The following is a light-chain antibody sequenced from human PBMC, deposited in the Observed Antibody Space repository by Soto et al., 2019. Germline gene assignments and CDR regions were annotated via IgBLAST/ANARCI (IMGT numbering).Light chain of an antibody. CDR1: QTIRSNY. CDR2: GAS. CDR3: QQYGSSPWT. J-gene: IGKJ1*01. Sequence: ETVLTQSPGTLSLSPGERATLSCRASQTIRSNYLAWYRQTPCQAPRLLIYGASNRATGIADRFSGSGSGTDFTLIISRLEPEDFALYYCQQYGSSPWTFGQGTKVELK. V-gene: IGKV3-20*01.